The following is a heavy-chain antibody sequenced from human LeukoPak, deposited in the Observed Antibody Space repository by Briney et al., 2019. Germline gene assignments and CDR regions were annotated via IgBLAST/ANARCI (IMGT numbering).Heavy chain of an antibody. CDR3: ASSPAYSNNWDAIDN. Sequence: GGSLRLSCAASGFSFTNYDMHWVRQAAGKGLEWVSGIGIAGDTYYPGSVKGRFTISRENAKNSLYLQMNSLSAGDTAVYYCASSPAYSNNWDAIDNWGQGTLVTVSS. V-gene: IGHV3-13*01. J-gene: IGHJ4*02. D-gene: IGHD6-13*01. CDR1: GFSFTNYD. CDR2: IGIAGDT.